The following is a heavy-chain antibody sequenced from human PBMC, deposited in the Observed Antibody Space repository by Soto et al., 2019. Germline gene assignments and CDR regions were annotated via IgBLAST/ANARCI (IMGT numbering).Heavy chain of an antibody. CDR1: GGSINYYY. CDR3: AVRVGRSYYGMDV. D-gene: IGHD2-2*01. J-gene: IGHJ6*02. Sequence: SETLSLTCTVSGGSINYYYWSWIRQPPGKGLEWIGSIHYSGSTNYNSSLKSRVTISIDTSKNQFSLKLSSVTAADTAVYYCAVRVGRSYYGMDVWGQGTTVTVSS. CDR2: IHYSGST. V-gene: IGHV4-59*01.